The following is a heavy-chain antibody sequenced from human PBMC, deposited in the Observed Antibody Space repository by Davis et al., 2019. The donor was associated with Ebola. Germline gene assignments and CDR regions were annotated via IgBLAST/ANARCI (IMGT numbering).Heavy chain of an antibody. CDR2: ISYDGSNK. V-gene: IGHV3-30-3*01. CDR3: AKDLQPLYSYGAFDY. Sequence: GESLKISCAASGFTFSSYAMHWVRQAPGKGLEWVAVISYDGSNKYYADSVKGRFTISRDNSKNTLYLQMNSLRAEDMALYYCAKDLQPLYSYGAFDYWGQGTLVTVSS. D-gene: IGHD5-18*01. J-gene: IGHJ4*02. CDR1: GFTFSSYA.